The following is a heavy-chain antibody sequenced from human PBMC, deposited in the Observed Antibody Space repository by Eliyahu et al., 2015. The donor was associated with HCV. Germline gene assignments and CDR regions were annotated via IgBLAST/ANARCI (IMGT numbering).Heavy chain of an antibody. CDR3: ARDSLLYSYGYRDDY. D-gene: IGHD5-18*01. CDR1: GFTVSSNY. Sequence: EVQLVESGGGLVQPGGSLRLSCAASGFTVSSNYMRWVRQAPGKGLEWVSVIYSGGSTYYADSVKGRFTISRDNSKNTLYLQMNSLRAEDTAVYYCARDSLLYSYGYRDDYWGQGTLVTVSS. V-gene: IGHV3-66*02. J-gene: IGHJ4*02. CDR2: IYSGGST.